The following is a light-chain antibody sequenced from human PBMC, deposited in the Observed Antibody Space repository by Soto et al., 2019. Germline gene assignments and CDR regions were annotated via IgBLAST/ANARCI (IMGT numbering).Light chain of an antibody. J-gene: IGLJ2*01. CDR3: SSYTSSSTLVV. CDR2: DVS. Sequence: QSVLTQPASVSGSPGQSITISCTGTSSDVGGYNYVSWYQQHPGKAPKLMIYDVSNRPSGVSNRFSGSKSGNTASLPISGLQAEDEAEYYCSSYTSSSTLVVFGGGTKVTVL. CDR1: SSDVGGYNY. V-gene: IGLV2-14*01.